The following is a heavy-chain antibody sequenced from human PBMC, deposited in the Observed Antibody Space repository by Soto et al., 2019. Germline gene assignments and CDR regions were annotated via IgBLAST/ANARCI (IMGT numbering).Heavy chain of an antibody. CDR2: IYYSGST. J-gene: IGHJ4*02. Sequence: QVQLQESGPGLVKPSQTLSLTCTVSGGSISSGDYYWSWIRQPPGKGLEWIGYIYYSGSTYFNPCLKGRVTISVDTSKNQFSLKLSSVTAADTAVYYCARVQGGGGAMVHNYWGQGTLVTVSS. D-gene: IGHD5-18*01. CDR3: ARVQGGGGAMVHNY. V-gene: IGHV4-30-4*01. CDR1: GGSISSGDYY.